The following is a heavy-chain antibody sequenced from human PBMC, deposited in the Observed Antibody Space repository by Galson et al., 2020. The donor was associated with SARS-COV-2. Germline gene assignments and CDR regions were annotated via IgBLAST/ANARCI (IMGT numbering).Heavy chain of an antibody. V-gene: IGHV3-23*01. CDR3: AKRDGRSGYPYYFDF. D-gene: IGHD3-22*01. CDR1: GFPFSNYA. J-gene: IGHJ4*02. Sequence: GGSLRLSCAASGFPFSNYAMSWVRQAPGPGMERVSTSGGSGGSTYYADPVKGRFTTNRDNSKNTLYLQMNSLRAEDTAVYYCAKRDGRSGYPYYFDFWGQGTLVTVSS. CDR2: SGGSGGST.